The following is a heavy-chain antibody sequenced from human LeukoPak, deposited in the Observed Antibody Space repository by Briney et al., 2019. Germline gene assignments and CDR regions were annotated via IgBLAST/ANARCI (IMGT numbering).Heavy chain of an antibody. J-gene: IGHJ4*02. D-gene: IGHD3-16*01. CDR2: ISGGGGRT. CDR3: AKEGDLVGVNHVDY. V-gene: IGHV3-23*01. Sequence: GGSLRLSCAASGFTFSSYAMCWVRQAPGKGLEWVSAISGGGGRTYYADSVKGWFTISRDNSMNTLYLHMNSLRAEETAVYYCAKEGDLVGVNHVDYWGQGTLVTVSS. CDR1: GFTFSSYA.